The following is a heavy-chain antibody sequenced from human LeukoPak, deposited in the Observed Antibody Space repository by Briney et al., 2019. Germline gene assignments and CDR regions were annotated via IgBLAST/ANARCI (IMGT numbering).Heavy chain of an antibody. D-gene: IGHD6-19*01. V-gene: IGHV3-30*18. CDR3: ANDRGVAVAGTGGLFDY. J-gene: IGHJ4*02. CDR2: ISYDGSNK. Sequence: GGSLRLSCAASGFTFSSYGMHWVRQAPGKGLEWVAGISYDGSNKYYAETVKGRFTISRDNSKNTLYLQMNSLRAEDTAVYYCANDRGVAVAGTGGLFDYWGQGTLVTVSS. CDR1: GFTFSSYG.